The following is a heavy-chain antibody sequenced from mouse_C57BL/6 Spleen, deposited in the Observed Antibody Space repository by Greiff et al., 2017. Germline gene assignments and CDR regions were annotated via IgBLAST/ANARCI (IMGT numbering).Heavy chain of an antibody. CDR1: GYTFTDHT. D-gene: IGHD1-1*01. CDR3: ARWDTTVVARMDY. CDR2: IHPNSGST. Sequence: QVQLQQSDAELVKPGASVKISCKVSGYTFTDHTIHWMKQRPGQGLEWIGMIHPNSGSTNYNEKFKSKATLTVDKSSSTAYMQLSSLTSEDSAVYYCARWDTTVVARMDYWGQGTSVTVSS. J-gene: IGHJ4*01. V-gene: IGHV1-64*01.